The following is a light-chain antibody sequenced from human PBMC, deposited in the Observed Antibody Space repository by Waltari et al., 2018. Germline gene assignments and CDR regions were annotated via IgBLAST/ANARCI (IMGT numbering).Light chain of an antibody. J-gene: IGLJ2*01. CDR2: DKN. CDR1: SLRSYY. Sequence: SSELTQDPAVSVAMGQTVRITCQCDSLRSYYASWYQQRPGQAPILVMYDKNNRPSGVPDRFSGSSSDDAASLTITGAQAEDEGSYYCHSRDGSGVGGSFGGGTKLTVL. CDR3: HSRDGSGVGGS. V-gene: IGLV3-19*01.